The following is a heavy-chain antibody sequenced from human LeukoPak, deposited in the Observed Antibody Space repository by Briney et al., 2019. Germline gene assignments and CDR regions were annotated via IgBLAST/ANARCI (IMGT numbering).Heavy chain of an antibody. CDR1: GGSFSGYY. CDR2: INHSGST. Sequence: PSETLSLTCAVYGGSFSGYYWSWIRQPPGKGLEWIGEINHSGSTNYNPSLKSRVTISVDTSKNQFSLKLSSVTAADTAVYYCARADIAVARRAQKYNWFDPWGQGTLVTVSS. J-gene: IGHJ5*02. D-gene: IGHD6-19*01. CDR3: ARADIAVARRAQKYNWFDP. V-gene: IGHV4-34*01.